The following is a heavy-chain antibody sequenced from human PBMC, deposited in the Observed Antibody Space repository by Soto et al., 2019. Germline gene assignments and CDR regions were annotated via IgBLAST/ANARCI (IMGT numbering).Heavy chain of an antibody. V-gene: IGHV4-31*02. Sequence: SSSRGYRSLLHQHPGKGLEWIGFISHSGSTYYNPSLRSRVTISLDTSKNQFSLTLSSVTAADTAVYFCEQEEANGGNARPFDSWGTGILVTAS. CDR2: ISHSGST. J-gene: IGHJ4*02. D-gene: IGHD2-15*01. CDR1: SSSRGY. CDR3: EQEEANGGNARPFDS.